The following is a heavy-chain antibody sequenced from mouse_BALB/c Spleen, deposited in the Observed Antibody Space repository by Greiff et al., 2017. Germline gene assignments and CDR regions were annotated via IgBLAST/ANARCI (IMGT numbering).Heavy chain of an antibody. D-gene: IGHD2-13*01. CDR1: GFTFSSYT. J-gene: IGHJ4*01. CDR2: ISNGGGST. CDR3: ARQGDGDFMDD. Sequence: DVKLVESGGGLVQPGGSLKLSCAASGFTFSSYTMSWVRQTPEKRLEWVAYISNGGGSTYYPDTVKGRFTISRDNAKNTLYLQMSSLKSEDTAMYYCARQGDGDFMDDGGQGTSVTVSS. V-gene: IGHV5-12-2*01.